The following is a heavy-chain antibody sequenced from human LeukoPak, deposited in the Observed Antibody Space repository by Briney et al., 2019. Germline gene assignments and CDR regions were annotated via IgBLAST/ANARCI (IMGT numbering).Heavy chain of an antibody. D-gene: IGHD6-13*01. Sequence: PSETLSLTCTVSGNSISSYYWSWIRQPAGKGLEWIGRIHTSGSTNYNPSLKSRVTISVGTSKNQFSLKLSSVTAADTAVYYCARDSSSWPNWFDPWGQGTLVTVSS. J-gene: IGHJ5*02. V-gene: IGHV4-4*07. CDR3: ARDSSSWPNWFDP. CDR2: IHTSGST. CDR1: GNSISSYY.